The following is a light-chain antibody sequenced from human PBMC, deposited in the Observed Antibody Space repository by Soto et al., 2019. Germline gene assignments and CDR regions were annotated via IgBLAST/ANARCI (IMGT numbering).Light chain of an antibody. CDR3: QQYDSFSVT. J-gene: IGKJ1*01. Sequence: DIHVAQSSFTPSPSVGGTVTPPCPASQRISGWLAWHQQKPGKAPKLLIYDVSALKRGVPPRFCGSGSGTEFTLTISSLQPEDFATYYCQQYDSFSVTFGQGTKVDI. CDR1: QRISGW. CDR2: DVS. V-gene: IGKV1-5*01.